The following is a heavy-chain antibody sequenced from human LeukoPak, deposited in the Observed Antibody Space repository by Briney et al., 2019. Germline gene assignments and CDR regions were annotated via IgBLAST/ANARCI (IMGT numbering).Heavy chain of an antibody. Sequence: GRSPRLSCAASGFTFSSYAMHWVRQAPGKGLEWVAVISYDGSNKYYADSVKGRFTISRDNSKNTLYLQMNSLRAEDTAVYYCARDGLQLVGYYGMDVWGQGTTVTVSS. CDR2: ISYDGSNK. CDR1: GFTFSSYA. V-gene: IGHV3-30-3*01. J-gene: IGHJ6*02. CDR3: ARDGLQLVGYYGMDV. D-gene: IGHD6-6*01.